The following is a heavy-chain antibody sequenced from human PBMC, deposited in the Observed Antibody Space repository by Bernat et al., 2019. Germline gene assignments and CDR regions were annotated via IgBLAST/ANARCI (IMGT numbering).Heavy chain of an antibody. D-gene: IGHD2-15*01. CDR1: GGTFSSYA. CDR3: ARDGKIEVVAATWNAFDI. CDR2: IIPIFGTA. Sequence: QVQLVQSGAEVKKPGSSVKFSCKASGGTFSSYAISWVRQAPGQGLEWMGGIIPIFGTANYAQKFQGRVTITADKSTSTAYMELSSLRSEDTAVYYCARDGKIEVVAATWNAFDIWGQGTMVTVSS. J-gene: IGHJ3*02. V-gene: IGHV1-69*06.